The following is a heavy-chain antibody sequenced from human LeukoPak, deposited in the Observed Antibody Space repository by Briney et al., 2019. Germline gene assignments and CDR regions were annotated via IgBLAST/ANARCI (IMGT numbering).Heavy chain of an antibody. CDR2: IYNNEYT. Sequence: PSETLSLTCTVASGSMNTYYWTWVRQSPGKGLEWIGRIYNNEYTEYNPSLKSRVSISVDTSKSQFSLNLNSVTAADTAVYYCARRVSLYGAFDIWGLGTMVTVSS. CDR3: ARRVSLYGAFDI. V-gene: IGHV4-4*09. D-gene: IGHD3-16*02. J-gene: IGHJ3*02. CDR1: SGSMNTYY.